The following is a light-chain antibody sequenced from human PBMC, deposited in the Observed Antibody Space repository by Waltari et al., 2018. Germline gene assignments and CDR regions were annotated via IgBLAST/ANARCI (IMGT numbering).Light chain of an antibody. CDR2: GNN. J-gene: IGLJ3*02. Sequence: QSVLTQPPSMSGAPGQRVTISCTGSSSNTGAGHVLNWYQVFPGTAPKLLIYGNNKRPSGVPDRFSGSKSDTSASLAIGGLQAEDEADYYCQSFDIRLSGGVVFGGGTKVTVL. CDR1: SSNTGAGHV. CDR3: QSFDIRLSGGVV. V-gene: IGLV1-40*01.